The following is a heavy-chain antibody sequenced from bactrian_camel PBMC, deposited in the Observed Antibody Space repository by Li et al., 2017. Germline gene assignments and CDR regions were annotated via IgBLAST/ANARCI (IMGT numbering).Heavy chain of an antibody. CDR1: GFTFSSRW. V-gene: IGHV3S1*01. J-gene: IGHJ4*01. CDR2: VTAGSGSP. CDR3: AAVRYGVTWYPLCRARSADFPA. Sequence: HVQLVESGGGLVQPGGPLRLSCAASGFTFSSRWMYWVRQAPGKEREGVAVTAGSGSPGYADSVKGRFTISKDNAKNTLYLQMNSLKPENTAMYYCAAVRYGVTWYPLCRARSADFPARGQGTQVTVS. D-gene: IGHD6*01.